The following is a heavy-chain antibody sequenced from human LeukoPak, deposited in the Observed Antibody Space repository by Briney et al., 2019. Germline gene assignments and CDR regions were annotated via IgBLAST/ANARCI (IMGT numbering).Heavy chain of an antibody. J-gene: IGHJ3*02. V-gene: IGHV4-59*11. D-gene: IGHD4-17*01. Sequence: SETLSLTCAVSDDSFSSHYWTWIRQPPGKGLGWIGYISYIGSTNYNPSLKSRVTISIDTSKNHFSLKLSSVTAADTAVYYCARDLVTVTKGFDIWGQGTMVSVSS. CDR3: ARDLVTVTKGFDI. CDR2: ISYIGST. CDR1: DDSFSSHY.